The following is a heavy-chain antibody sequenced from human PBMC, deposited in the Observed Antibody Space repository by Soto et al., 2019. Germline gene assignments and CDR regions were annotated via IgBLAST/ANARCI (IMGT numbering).Heavy chain of an antibody. D-gene: IGHD2-15*01. Sequence: EVQLVESGEGLVQPGGSLRLSCAASGFTFSSYNIPWIRQAPGKGLEFVSAISRSGDRTYYADSVKGRFTITRENSKNTVWLQMGSLRAEDMAVYYCARARCSSGQCYYFDYWGRGALVSVSS. CDR2: ISRSGDRT. CDR3: ARARCSSGQCYYFDY. CDR1: GFTFSSYN. J-gene: IGHJ4*02. V-gene: IGHV3-64*02.